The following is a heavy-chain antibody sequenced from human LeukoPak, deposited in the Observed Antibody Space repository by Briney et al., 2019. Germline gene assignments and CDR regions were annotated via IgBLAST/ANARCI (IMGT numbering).Heavy chain of an antibody. D-gene: IGHD2-8*01. Sequence: SETLSLTYTVSGGSISSYYWSWIRQPAGKGLEWIGRIYTSGSTNYNPSLKSRVTMSVDTSKNQFSLKLSSVTAADTAVYYCARDADCTNGVCYFPLGYWGQGTLVTVSS. CDR3: ARDADCTNGVCYFPLGY. V-gene: IGHV4-4*07. J-gene: IGHJ4*02. CDR1: GGSISSYY. CDR2: IYTSGST.